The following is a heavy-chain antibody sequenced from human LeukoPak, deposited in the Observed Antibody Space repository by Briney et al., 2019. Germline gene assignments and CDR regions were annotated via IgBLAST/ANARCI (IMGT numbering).Heavy chain of an antibody. Sequence: SETLSLTCTVSGGSISSSSYYWGWIRQPPGKGLEWIGSIYYSGSTYYNPSLKSRVTISVDTSKNQFSLKLSSVTAADTAVYYCAREFRSSSSFDYWGQGTLVTVSS. D-gene: IGHD6-13*01. V-gene: IGHV4-39*07. CDR2: IYYSGST. CDR1: GGSISSSSYY. CDR3: AREFRSSSSFDY. J-gene: IGHJ4*02.